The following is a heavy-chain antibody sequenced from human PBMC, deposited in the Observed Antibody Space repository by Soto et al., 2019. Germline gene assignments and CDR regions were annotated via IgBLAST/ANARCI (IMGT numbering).Heavy chain of an antibody. J-gene: IGHJ6*03. V-gene: IGHV4-34*01. D-gene: IGHD2-15*01. CDR1: GGSFSGYY. Sequence: SETLSLTCAVYGGSFSGYYWSWIRQPPGKGLEWIGEINHSGSTNYNPSLKSRVTISVDTSKNQFSLKLSSVTAADTAVYYCARFGYCSGGSCYSRVRYYYYYMDVWGKGTTVTVSS. CDR3: ARFGYCSGGSCYSRVRYYYYYMDV. CDR2: INHSGST.